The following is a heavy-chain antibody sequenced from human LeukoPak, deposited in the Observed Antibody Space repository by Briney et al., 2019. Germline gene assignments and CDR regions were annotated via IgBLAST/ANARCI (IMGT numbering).Heavy chain of an antibody. CDR3: ARGLTAMATGFDY. CDR2: IYYSGSA. Sequence: SETLSLTCTVSGDSISSSSYYWGWIRQPPGKGLEWIGSIYYSGSAHYNPSLKSRVTISVDTSKNQFSLKLSSVTAADTAVYYCARGLTAMATGFDYWGQGTLVTVSS. J-gene: IGHJ4*02. D-gene: IGHD5-18*01. V-gene: IGHV4-39*07. CDR1: GDSISSSSYY.